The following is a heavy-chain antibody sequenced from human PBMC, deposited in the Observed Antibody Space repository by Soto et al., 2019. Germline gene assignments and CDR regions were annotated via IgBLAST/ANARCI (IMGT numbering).Heavy chain of an antibody. J-gene: IGHJ4*02. D-gene: IGHD4-17*01. CDR2: IFQDGRT. CDR3: AKDLRPDGVWDFDY. V-gene: IGHV3-23*01. CDR1: GFTFSTYS. Sequence: EVQLLESGGGLVQPGGSLRLSCAASGFTFSTYSMAWVRQAPGRGPEWVSGIFQDGRTHYADSVKGRFTISRDNSRSSVYLQMITLRGEDTAIYYCAKDLRPDGVWDFDYWGQRTLVTVSS.